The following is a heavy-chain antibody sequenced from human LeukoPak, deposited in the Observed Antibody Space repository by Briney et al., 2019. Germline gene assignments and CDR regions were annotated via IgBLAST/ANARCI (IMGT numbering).Heavy chain of an antibody. D-gene: IGHD2-8*01. CDR2: ITSSSNAI. CDR1: GFTFSTYS. V-gene: IGHV3-48*02. J-gene: IGHJ4*02. CDR3: ARGYCTSGTCYETY. Sequence: GGSLRLSCAASGFTFSTYSMNWVRQAPGKGLEWVSYITSSSNAIYYADSVKGRFTVSRDNAKNSLYLQMNSLRDEDTAVYYCARGYCTSGTCYETYWGQGTLVTVSS.